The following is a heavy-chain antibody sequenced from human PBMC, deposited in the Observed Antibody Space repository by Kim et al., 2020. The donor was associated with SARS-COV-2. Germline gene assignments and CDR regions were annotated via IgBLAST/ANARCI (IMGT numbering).Heavy chain of an antibody. Sequence: KGRFTISRDNAKNSLYLQMNSLRAEDTALYHCARVGGFGELPYYYYGMDVWGQGTTVTVSS. V-gene: IGHV3-20*01. D-gene: IGHD3-10*01. CDR3: ARVGGFGELPYYYYGMDV. J-gene: IGHJ6*02.